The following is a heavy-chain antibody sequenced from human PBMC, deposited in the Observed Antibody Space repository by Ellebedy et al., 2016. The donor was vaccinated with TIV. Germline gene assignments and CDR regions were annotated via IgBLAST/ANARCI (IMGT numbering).Heavy chain of an antibody. V-gene: IGHV1-69*13. CDR2: IIHIFGTA. D-gene: IGHD6-19*01. CDR3: ASFYSSGWYALAFDY. Sequence: SVKVSCXASGGTFSSYAISWVRQAPGQGLEWMGGIIHIFGTANYAQKFQGRVTITADESTSTAYMELSSLRSEDTAVYYCASFYSSGWYALAFDYWGQGTLVTVSS. J-gene: IGHJ4*02. CDR1: GGTFSSYA.